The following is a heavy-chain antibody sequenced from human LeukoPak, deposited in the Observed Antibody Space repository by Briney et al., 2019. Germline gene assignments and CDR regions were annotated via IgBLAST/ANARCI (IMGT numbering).Heavy chain of an antibody. CDR1: GFTLRSIW. V-gene: IGHV3-7*01. J-gene: IGHJ1*01. CDR3: ARDYAYSYSYLRYFQH. Sequence: GGSLRLSCAASGFTLRSIWMSWVRQAPGKGLEWVANIKEDGSEKYNVDSVKGRFTISRDNTRNSLYLQMNSLRAEDTAVYYCARDYAYSYSYLRYFQHGGGGTQVTVSS. CDR2: IKEDGSEK. D-gene: IGHD5-18*01.